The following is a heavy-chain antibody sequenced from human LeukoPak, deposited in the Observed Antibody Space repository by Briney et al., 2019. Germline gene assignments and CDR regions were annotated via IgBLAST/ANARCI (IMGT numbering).Heavy chain of an antibody. J-gene: IGHJ4*02. CDR2: ISGSGGST. CDR1: GFTFSSYA. V-gene: IGHV3-23*01. D-gene: IGHD3-10*01. Sequence: PGGSLRLSCAASGFTFSSYAMSWVRQAPGKGLEWVSAISGSGGSTYYADSVKGRFTISRDNFKNTLYLQMNSLRAEDTAVYYCAKVLLWFGELPYYFDYWGQGTLVTVSS. CDR3: AKVLLWFGELPYYFDY.